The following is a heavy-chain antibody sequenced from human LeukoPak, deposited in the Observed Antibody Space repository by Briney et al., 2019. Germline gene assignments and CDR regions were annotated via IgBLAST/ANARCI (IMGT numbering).Heavy chain of an antibody. V-gene: IGHV3-23*01. CDR3: AKAGHCGSGSYYSDY. CDR2: ISGSGTTT. J-gene: IGHJ4*02. Sequence: GGSLRLSCAASGFIFSSYAMNWVRQAPGRGLEWLSTISGSGTTTYYVDSVKGRFTVSRDNSKNTLYLQMSSLRAGDTAVYYCAKAGHCGSGSYYSDYWGRETLVTVSP. CDR1: GFIFSSYA. D-gene: IGHD3-10*01.